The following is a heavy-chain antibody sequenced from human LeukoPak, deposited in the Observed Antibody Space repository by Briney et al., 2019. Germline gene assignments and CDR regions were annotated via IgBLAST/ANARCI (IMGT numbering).Heavy chain of an antibody. D-gene: IGHD3-9*01. V-gene: IGHV4-59*01. J-gene: IGHJ4*02. CDR3: AKDSRYFDWLVDY. CDR2: IYYSGST. CDR1: GGSFSSYY. Sequence: SETLSLTCTVSGGSFSSYYWSWIRQPPGKGLEWIGYIYYSGSTNYNPSLKSRVTISVDTSKNQFSLKLSSVTAADTAVYYCAKDSRYFDWLVDYWGQGTLVTVSS.